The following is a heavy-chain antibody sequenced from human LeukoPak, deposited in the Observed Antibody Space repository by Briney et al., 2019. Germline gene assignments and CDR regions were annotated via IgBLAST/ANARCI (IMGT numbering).Heavy chain of an antibody. D-gene: IGHD1-26*01. CDR1: GFTFSSYW. J-gene: IGHJ5*02. CDR3: ASLGATNWFDP. V-gene: IGHV3-21*01. Sequence: PGGSLRLSCAASGFTFSSYWMNWVRQAPGKGLEWVSSISSSSSYIYYADSVKGRFTISRDNAKNSLYLQMNSLRAEDTAVYYCASLGATNWFDPWGQGTLVTVPS. CDR2: ISSSSSYI.